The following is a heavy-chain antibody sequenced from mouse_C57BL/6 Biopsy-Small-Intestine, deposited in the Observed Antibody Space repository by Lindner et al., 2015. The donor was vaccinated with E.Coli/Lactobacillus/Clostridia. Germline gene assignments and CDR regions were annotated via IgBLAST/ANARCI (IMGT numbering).Heavy chain of an antibody. Sequence: VQLQESGGGLVKPGGSLKLSCAASGFTFSDYGMHWVRQAPEKGLEWVAYISSGSSTIYYADTVKGRFTISRDNAKNTLFLQMTSLRSEDTAMYYCAKPYDYDGDYYAMDYWGQGTSVTVSS. D-gene: IGHD2-4*01. CDR2: ISSGSSTI. CDR3: AKPYDYDGDYYAMDY. J-gene: IGHJ4*01. CDR1: GFTFSDYG. V-gene: IGHV5-17*01.